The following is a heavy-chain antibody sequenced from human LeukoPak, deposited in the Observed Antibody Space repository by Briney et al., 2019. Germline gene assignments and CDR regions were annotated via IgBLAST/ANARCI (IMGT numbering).Heavy chain of an antibody. CDR1: GGSISSYY. Sequence: SETLFLTCTVSGGSISSYYWSWIRQPAGKGLEWIGRIYTSGSTNYNPSLKSRVTMSVDTSKNQFSLKLSSVTAADTAVYYCARDGTDYGGNSATYYYYMDVWGKGTTVTVSS. CDR3: ARDGTDYGGNSATYYYYMDV. V-gene: IGHV4-4*07. D-gene: IGHD4-23*01. J-gene: IGHJ6*03. CDR2: IYTSGST.